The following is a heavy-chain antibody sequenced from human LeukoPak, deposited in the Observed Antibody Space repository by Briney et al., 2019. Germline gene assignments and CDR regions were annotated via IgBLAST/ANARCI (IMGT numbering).Heavy chain of an antibody. CDR1: GCSISSDYY. CDR2: IYHSRST. CDR3: ARRGLDCSSTSCPFDY. D-gene: IGHD2-2*01. V-gene: IGHV4-38-2*02. J-gene: IGHJ4*02. Sequence: SETLSLTCTVSGCSISSDYYWGWIRQPPGKVVEWIGIIYHSRSTYYNPSLKSRVTISVDTSKNQFSLKLSSVTAADTAVYYCARRGLDCSSTSCPFDYGGQGTLVTVS.